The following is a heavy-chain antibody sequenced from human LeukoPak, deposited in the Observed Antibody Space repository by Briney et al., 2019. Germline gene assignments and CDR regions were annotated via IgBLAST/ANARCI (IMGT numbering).Heavy chain of an antibody. J-gene: IGHJ4*02. CDR1: RFTFSSYS. Sequence: PGGSLRLSCAASRFTFSSYSMNWVRQAPGKGLEWVSAISTSSSYIYYADSVKGRFTISRDNAKNSLYLQMNSLRAEDTAVYYCTSFSHGSGSLYWGQGTLVTVSS. CDR3: TSFSHGSGSLY. CDR2: ISTSSSYI. D-gene: IGHD3-10*01. V-gene: IGHV3-21*01.